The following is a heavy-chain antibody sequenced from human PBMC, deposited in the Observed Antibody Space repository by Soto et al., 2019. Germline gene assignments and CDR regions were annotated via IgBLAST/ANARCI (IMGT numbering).Heavy chain of an antibody. CDR1: GFTFSSYS. CDR3: ARDPPPSFWYFDL. J-gene: IGHJ2*01. CDR2: ISSSSSTI. D-gene: IGHD3-16*01. V-gene: IGHV3-48*02. Sequence: PGGSLRLSCAASGFTFSSYSMNWVRQAPGKGLEWVSYISSSSSTIYYADSVKGRFTISRDNAKNSLYQQMNSLRDEDTAVYYCARDPPPSFWYFDLWGRGTLVTVSS.